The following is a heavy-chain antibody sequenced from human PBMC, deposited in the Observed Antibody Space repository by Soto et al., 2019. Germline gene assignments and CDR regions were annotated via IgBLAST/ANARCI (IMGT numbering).Heavy chain of an antibody. CDR1: GGSFTSYI. CDR3: AKSLDVVDHAYMYV. J-gene: IGHJ6*03. D-gene: IGHD2-2*03. V-gene: IGHV1-69*08. CDR2: IIPIQGTA. Sequence: GASVKVSCKASGGSFTSYIFTWVRQAPGQGLEWMGRIIPIQGTANYALKFQDRVTITADKSTNTAYMELRSLRPEDTALYYCAKSLDVVDHAYMYVWSKGNTVTVS.